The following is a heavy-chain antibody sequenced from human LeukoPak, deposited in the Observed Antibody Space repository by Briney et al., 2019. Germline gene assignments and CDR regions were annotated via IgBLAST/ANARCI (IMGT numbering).Heavy chain of an antibody. CDR2: ISSSSSYI. Sequence: PGGSLRLSCAASGFTFSSYSMNWVRQAPGKGLEWVSSISSSSSYICYADSVKGRFTISRDNAKNSLYLQMNSLRAEDTAVYYCAREDCTNGVCYEMGFDYWGQGTLVTVSS. D-gene: IGHD2-8*01. J-gene: IGHJ4*02. V-gene: IGHV3-21*01. CDR1: GFTFSSYS. CDR3: AREDCTNGVCYEMGFDY.